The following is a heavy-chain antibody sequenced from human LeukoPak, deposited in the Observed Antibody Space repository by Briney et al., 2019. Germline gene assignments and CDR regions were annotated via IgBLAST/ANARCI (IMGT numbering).Heavy chain of an antibody. V-gene: IGHV3-74*01. Sequence: PGGSLRLSCAASGFTFSSYWMHWVRQAPGKGLVWVSRINSDGSSTSYADSVKGRFTISRDNAKNTLYLQMNSLRAEDTAVYYCARGITMVRGVTSPTDYWGQGTLVTVSS. CDR1: GFTFSSYW. J-gene: IGHJ4*02. CDR3: ARGITMVRGVTSPTDY. CDR2: INSDGSST. D-gene: IGHD3-10*01.